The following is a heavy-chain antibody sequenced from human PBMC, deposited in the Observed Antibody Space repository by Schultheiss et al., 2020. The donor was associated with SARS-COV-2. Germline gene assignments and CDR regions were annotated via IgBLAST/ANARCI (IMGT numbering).Heavy chain of an antibody. J-gene: IGHJ4*02. CDR1: GGSISSGGYY. V-gene: IGHV4-30-4*08. CDR3: ARGHPEMATPDY. Sequence: SETLSLTCTVSGGSISSGGYYWSWIRQPPGKGLEWIGYIYYSGSTNYNPSLKSRVTISVDKSKNQFSLKLSSVTAADTAVYYCARGHPEMATPDYWGQGTLVTVSS. CDR2: IYYSGST. D-gene: IGHD5-24*01.